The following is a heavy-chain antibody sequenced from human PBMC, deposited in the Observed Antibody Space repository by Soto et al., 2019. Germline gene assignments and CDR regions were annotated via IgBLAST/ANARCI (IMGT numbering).Heavy chain of an antibody. V-gene: IGHV1-69*12. CDR3: AREGLVLVPTTVNSDYYYYAMDV. CDR2: IIPRSAKS. Sequence: QVQLVQSGAEVKKPGSSVKVSCKASGDMFSTYTITWMRQAPGRGLEWVGGIIPRSAKSNYAQKFEGRVTITADESTSTAYMQLSSLRSEETAVYYCAREGLVLVPTTVNSDYYYYAMDVWVQGTTVTVSS. D-gene: IGHD2-2*01. CDR1: GDMFSTYT. J-gene: IGHJ6*02.